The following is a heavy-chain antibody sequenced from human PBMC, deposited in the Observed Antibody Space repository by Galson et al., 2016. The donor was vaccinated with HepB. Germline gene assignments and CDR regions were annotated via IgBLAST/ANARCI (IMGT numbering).Heavy chain of an antibody. CDR2: IYPGDSDT. D-gene: IGHD3-9*01. J-gene: IGHJ6*02. CDR3: ARRGRDILTGYYYYYGMDV. Sequence: QSGAEVKKPGESLKISCKGSGYSFTSYWIGWVPQMPGKGLEFMGIIYPGDSDTRYSPSFQGQVTISADKSISTAYLQWSSLKASDTAMYYCARRGRDILTGYYYYYGMDVWGQGTTVTVSS. V-gene: IGHV5-51*01. CDR1: GYSFTSYW.